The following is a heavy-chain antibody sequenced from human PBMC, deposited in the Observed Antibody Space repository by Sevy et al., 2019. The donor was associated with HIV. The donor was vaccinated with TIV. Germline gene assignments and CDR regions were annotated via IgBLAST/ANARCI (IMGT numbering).Heavy chain of an antibody. D-gene: IGHD6-13*01. CDR1: GFTFSDAW. J-gene: IGHJ5*02. CDR2: IKSKSDGGTV. CDR3: ITYPRITTTGTGGFYP. Sequence: GGSLRLSCAASGFTFSDAWMGWVRQAAGKGLECVGRIKSKSDGGTVEHAAPVKGRFTISRDDSKDTLYLQMNSLKTEDTAVYFCITYPRITTTGTGGFYPWGQGTLVTASS. V-gene: IGHV3-15*01.